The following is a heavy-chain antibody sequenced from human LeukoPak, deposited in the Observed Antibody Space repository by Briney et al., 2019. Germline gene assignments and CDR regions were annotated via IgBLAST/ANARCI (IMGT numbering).Heavy chain of an antibody. CDR1: GFTFSSYG. CDR3: ARDDYDSSGYYPWIDY. Sequence: GGSLRLSCGASGFTFSSYGMHWVRQAPGKGLEGVAFIRYDGSNKYYADSVKGRFTISRDNSKNTLYLQMNSLRAEDTAVYYCARDDYDSSGYYPWIDYWGQGTLVTVSS. J-gene: IGHJ4*02. CDR2: IRYDGSNK. D-gene: IGHD3-22*01. V-gene: IGHV3-30*02.